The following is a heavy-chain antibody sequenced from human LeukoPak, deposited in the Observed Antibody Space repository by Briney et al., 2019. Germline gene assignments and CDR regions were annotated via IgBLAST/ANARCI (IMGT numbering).Heavy chain of an antibody. V-gene: IGHV3-48*02. D-gene: IGHD1-26*01. J-gene: IGHJ4*02. CDR2: ISSSSSTI. CDR1: GFTFSTYG. CDR3: ARDLPIVGALYLDY. Sequence: GGSLRLSCVASGFTFSTYGMNWVRQAPGKGLEWVSYISSSSSTIYYADSVKGRFTISRDNAKNSLYLQMNSLRDEDTAVYYCARDLPIVGALYLDYWGQGTLVTVSS.